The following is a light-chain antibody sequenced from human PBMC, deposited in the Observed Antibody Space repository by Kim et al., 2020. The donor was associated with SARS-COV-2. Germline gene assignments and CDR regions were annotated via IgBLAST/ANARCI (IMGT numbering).Light chain of an antibody. CDR3: QQRSNWPPIT. V-gene: IGKV3-11*01. Sequence: SPEDRSTPTCRASQELRSYLAWSQQKPSLPPRLLIYGASIRATGIPARFSASGFTTDFTLTITSLEPEDFAVYYCQQRSNWPPITFGQGTRLEIK. CDR2: GAS. CDR1: QELRSY. J-gene: IGKJ5*01.